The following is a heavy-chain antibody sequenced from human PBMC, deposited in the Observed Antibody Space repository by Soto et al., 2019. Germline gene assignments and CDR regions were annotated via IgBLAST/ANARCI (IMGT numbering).Heavy chain of an antibody. CDR1: GYRFSSYW. Sequence: GESLKISCQTSGYRFSSYWIGWVRQMPGKGLEWMGIIYPGDSDTRYSPSFQGQVTISADKSISTAYLQWSSLKASDTAMYYCARTSRNPGYYYYYGMDVWGQGTTVTVSS. D-gene: IGHD6-13*01. CDR2: IYPGDSDT. V-gene: IGHV5-51*01. J-gene: IGHJ6*02. CDR3: ARTSRNPGYYYYYGMDV.